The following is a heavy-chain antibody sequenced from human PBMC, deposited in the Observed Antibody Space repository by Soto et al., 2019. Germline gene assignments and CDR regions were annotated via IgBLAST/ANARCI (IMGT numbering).Heavy chain of an antibody. CDR3: TTQYYYDSSGYYYKDY. D-gene: IGHD3-22*01. CDR1: GFTFSGSA. V-gene: IGHV3-73*01. J-gene: IGHJ4*02. CDR2: IRSKANSYAT. Sequence: GGSLRLSCAASGFTFSGSAMHWVRQASGKGLEWVGRIRSKANSYATAYAASVKGRFTISRDDSKNTAYLQMNSLKTEDTAVYYCTTQYYYDSSGYYYKDYWGQGTLVTVSS.